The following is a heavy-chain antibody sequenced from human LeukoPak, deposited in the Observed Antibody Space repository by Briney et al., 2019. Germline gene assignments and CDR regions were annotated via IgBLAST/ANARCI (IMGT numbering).Heavy chain of an antibody. Sequence: VGSLRLSCAGSGFNVSNYYMSWVRQAPGKGLEWVSLIRDSGEPFYADSLRGGFTVSRDNSKNTMYLQMNRLRVEDTDVYFCARDRAVTQDWVEFDPWGQGTLVTVSS. V-gene: IGHV3-66*01. D-gene: IGHD4-17*01. CDR1: GFNVSNYY. CDR3: ARDRAVTQDWVEFDP. CDR2: IRDSGEP. J-gene: IGHJ5*02.